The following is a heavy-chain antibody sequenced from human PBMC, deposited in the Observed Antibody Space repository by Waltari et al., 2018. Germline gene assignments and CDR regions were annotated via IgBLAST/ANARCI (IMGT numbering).Heavy chain of an antibody. CDR2: IYHIGSP. CDR1: GGSISSNNW. J-gene: IGHJ4*02. CDR3: ARARGEYDFWNGYNDQ. D-gene: IGHD3-3*01. Sequence: QVQLKESGPGLVKPSGTLSLTCAVSGGSISSNNWWSWVRQSPGKGLEWIGEIYHIGSPNYNPSLKSRVTISVDKSKNQFSLTLSSVTAADTAMYYCARARGEYDFWNGYNDQWGQGTLVTVTS. V-gene: IGHV4-4*02.